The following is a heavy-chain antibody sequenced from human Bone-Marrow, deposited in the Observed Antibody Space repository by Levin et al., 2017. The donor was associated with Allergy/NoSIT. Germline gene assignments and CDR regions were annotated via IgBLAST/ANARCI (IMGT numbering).Heavy chain of an antibody. CDR2: INHSGST. J-gene: IGHJ4*02. Sequence: SQTLSLTCAVYGGSFSGYYWSWIRQPPGKGLEWIGEINHSGSTNYNPSLKSRVTISVDTSKNQFSLKLSSVTAADTAVYYCARGSSPCGYDRYSSGYFDYWGQGTLVTVSS. V-gene: IGHV4-34*01. CDR3: ARGSSPCGYDRYSSGYFDY. CDR1: GGSFSGYY. D-gene: IGHD6-19*01.